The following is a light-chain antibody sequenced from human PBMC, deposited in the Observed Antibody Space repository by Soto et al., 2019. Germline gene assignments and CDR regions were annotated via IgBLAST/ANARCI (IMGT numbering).Light chain of an antibody. CDR2: AAS. CDR3: QQSYKSLT. CDR1: DNIGSN. V-gene: IGKV1-39*01. J-gene: IGKJ4*02. Sequence: DIQLPQSPASLSASVGDRVTITCRASDNIGSNLNWYQHQTGTAPKLLIYAASRLQGGVPSRFRGSGYGTQVTLTISGLQTEDFATYYCQQSYKSLTVGGGPWVDI.